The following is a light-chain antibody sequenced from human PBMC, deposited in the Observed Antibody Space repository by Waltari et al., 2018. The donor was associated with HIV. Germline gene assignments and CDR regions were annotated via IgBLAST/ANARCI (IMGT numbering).Light chain of an antibody. J-gene: IGLJ2*01. V-gene: IGLV2-23*02. CDR2: EVS. CDR1: SSDVGGYNL. CDR3: CAYAGSTTYVI. Sequence: QSALTQPASVSGSPGQSITISCTGTSSDVGGYNLVSWYQQHPGKAPKLMIYEVSKRPSGVCNRFSGSKSGNTGSLTISGLQAEDEADYYCCAYAGSTTYVIFGGGTKLTVL.